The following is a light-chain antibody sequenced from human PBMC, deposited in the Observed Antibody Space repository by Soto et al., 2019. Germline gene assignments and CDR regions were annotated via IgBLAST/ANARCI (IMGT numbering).Light chain of an antibody. V-gene: IGKV1-12*01. CDR1: QGISYH. CDR3: QQANRFPGLT. CDR2: AAS. J-gene: IGKJ4*01. Sequence: PITQAPPSLSASVGDRVTITCRASQGISYHVAWYQQKPGKVPKLLIFAASRLQSGVPSRFSGSGSGTDFTLTISSLQTEDFANYDGQQANRFPGLTFCGGTKVDIK.